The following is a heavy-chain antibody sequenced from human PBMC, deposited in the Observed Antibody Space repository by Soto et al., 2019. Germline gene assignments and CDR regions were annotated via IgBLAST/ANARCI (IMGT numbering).Heavy chain of an antibody. CDR3: AREIIPLTTDWYFDL. V-gene: IGHV4-30-4*01. CDR1: GGSISGGVYY. Sequence: QVQLQESGPCLVKPSQTLSLTCTVSGGSISGGVYYWSWSRQPPGKGLEWIGYIFDSGSTYYNPSLKSRVTISVDTSKNQFSLRLSSVTAADTAVYYCAREIIPLTTDWYFDLWGRGTLVTVSS. CDR2: IFDSGST. J-gene: IGHJ2*01. D-gene: IGHD4-17*01.